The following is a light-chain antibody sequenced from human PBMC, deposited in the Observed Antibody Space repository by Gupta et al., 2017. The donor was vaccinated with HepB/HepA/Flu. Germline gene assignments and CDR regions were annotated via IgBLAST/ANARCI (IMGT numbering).Light chain of an antibody. J-gene: IGLJ2*01. CDR3: AAWDDSLSAVV. V-gene: IGLV1-47*01. CDR1: SSSFGGNY. Sequence: QSVLTQPPSASGTPGQRVTFSCSGSSSSFGGNYVYWYQQLPGTAPKLLIYRNNQRPSGVPDRFSGSKSGTSASLAISGLRSEDEADDYCAAWDDSLSAVVFGGGTKLT. CDR2: RNN.